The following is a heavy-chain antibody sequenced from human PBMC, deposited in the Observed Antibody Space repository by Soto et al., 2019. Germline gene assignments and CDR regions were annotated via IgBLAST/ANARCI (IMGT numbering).Heavy chain of an antibody. J-gene: IGHJ3*02. D-gene: IGHD2-15*01. CDR2: IKQDGSEK. CDR3: ARVPRNYCSGGSCYRDAFDI. Sequence: GGSLRLSCAASGFTFSSYWMSWVRQAPGKGLEWVANIKQDGSEKYYVDSVKGRFTISRDNAKNPLYLQMNSLRAEDTAVYYCARVPRNYCSGGSCYRDAFDIWGQGTMVTVSS. CDR1: GFTFSSYW. V-gene: IGHV3-7*01.